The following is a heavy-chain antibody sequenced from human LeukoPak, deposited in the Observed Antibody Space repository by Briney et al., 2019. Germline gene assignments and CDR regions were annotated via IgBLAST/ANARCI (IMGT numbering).Heavy chain of an antibody. Sequence: PSETLSLTCTVSGGSISSYYWSWIRQPPGKGLEWIGYIYYSGSTNYNPSLKSRVTISVDTSKNQFSLKLSSVTAADTAVYYCARHEGGSGWYIIDAFDIWGQGTMVTVSS. CDR1: GGSISSYY. CDR3: ARHEGGSGWYIIDAFDI. J-gene: IGHJ3*02. D-gene: IGHD6-19*01. V-gene: IGHV4-59*08. CDR2: IYYSGST.